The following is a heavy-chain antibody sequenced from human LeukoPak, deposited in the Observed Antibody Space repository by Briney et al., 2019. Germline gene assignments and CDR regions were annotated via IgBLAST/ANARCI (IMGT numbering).Heavy chain of an antibody. V-gene: IGHV3-30*02. CDR3: APSVVSP. Sequence: GGSLRLSCAASGFTFSTDDMHWVRQAPGKGLEWVASIRYDGSSKYYGDPGKGRFTISRDNSKNTLFLQMNSLRAEDTAVYYCAPSVVSPWGQGTLVTVSS. D-gene: IGHD6-6*01. CDR1: GFTFSTDD. CDR2: IRYDGSSK. J-gene: IGHJ5*02.